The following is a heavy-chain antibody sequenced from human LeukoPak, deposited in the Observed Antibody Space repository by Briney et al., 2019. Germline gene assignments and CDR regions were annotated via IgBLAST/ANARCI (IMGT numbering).Heavy chain of an antibody. CDR3: VRDYSTVTTRAFDI. CDR1: GFTFRSYG. V-gene: IGHV3-30*02. J-gene: IGHJ3*02. CDR2: MRYDGNNK. D-gene: IGHD4-17*01. Sequence: GGSLRLSCAASGFTFRSYGMHWVRQAPGKGLEWVAFMRYDGNNKNYADSVKGRFTISRDNAKNSLYLQMNSLRAEDTAVYYCVRDYSTVTTRAFDIWGQGTMVTVSS.